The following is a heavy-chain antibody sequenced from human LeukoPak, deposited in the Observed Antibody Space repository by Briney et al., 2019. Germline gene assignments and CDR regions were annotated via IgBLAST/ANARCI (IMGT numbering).Heavy chain of an antibody. CDR1: GYTFTGYY. V-gene: IGHV1-2*02. Sequence: RASVRVSCKASGYTFTGYYMHWVRQAPGQGLEWMGWINPNSGGTNYAQKFQGRVTMTRDTSISTAYMELSRLRSDDTAVYYCATQKSSSRLDYYYYMDVWGKGTTVTISS. CDR2: INPNSGGT. J-gene: IGHJ6*03. CDR3: ATQKSSSRLDYYYYMDV. D-gene: IGHD6-13*01.